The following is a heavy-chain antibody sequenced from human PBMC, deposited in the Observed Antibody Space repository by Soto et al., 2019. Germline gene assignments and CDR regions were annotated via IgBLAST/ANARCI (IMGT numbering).Heavy chain of an antibody. J-gene: IGHJ4*02. CDR3: ARGLDSVVTRLDY. CDR1: GFTLSSYG. Sequence: QVQLVESGGGVVQPGRSLRLSCAASGFTLSSYGMHWVRQAPGKGLEWVALIWYDGSNKYYADSVEGRFTISRDNSKNTLYLQMSSLRAEVTAVYYCARGLDSVVTRLDYWGQGTLVTVSS. V-gene: IGHV3-33*01. D-gene: IGHD4-4*01. CDR2: IWYDGSNK.